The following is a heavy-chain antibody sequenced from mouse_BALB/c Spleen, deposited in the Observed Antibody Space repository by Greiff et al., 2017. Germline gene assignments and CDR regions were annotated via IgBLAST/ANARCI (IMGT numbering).Heavy chain of an antibody. J-gene: IGHJ2*01. Sequence: EVQRVESGAELVKPGASVKLSCTASGFNIKDTYMHWVKQRPEQGLEWIGRIDPANGNTKYDPKFQGKATITADTSSNTAYLQLSSLTSEDTAVYYCARGYGSYFDYWGQGTTLTVSS. CDR2: IDPANGNT. V-gene: IGHV14-3*02. D-gene: IGHD1-1*02. CDR1: GFNIKDTY. CDR3: ARGYGSYFDY.